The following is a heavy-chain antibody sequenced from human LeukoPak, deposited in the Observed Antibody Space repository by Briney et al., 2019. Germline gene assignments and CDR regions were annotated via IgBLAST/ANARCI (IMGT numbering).Heavy chain of an antibody. Sequence: GGSLRLSCAASGFIFSNYGMHWVRQAPDKGLEWVAFIRYDESNKYYADSVKGRFTVSRDNSKNTLYLQMGSLRPEDMAVYYCARDFRYGSGFDFWGQGTLVTVSS. V-gene: IGHV3-30*02. CDR2: IRYDESNK. J-gene: IGHJ4*02. CDR3: ARDFRYGSGFDF. CDR1: GFIFSNYG. D-gene: IGHD5-18*01.